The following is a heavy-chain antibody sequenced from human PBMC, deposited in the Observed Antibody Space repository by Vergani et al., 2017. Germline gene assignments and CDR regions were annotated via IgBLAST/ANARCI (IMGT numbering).Heavy chain of an antibody. D-gene: IGHD3-10*01. CDR3: ARDGGPGVYYGSDSDAFDI. V-gene: IGHV3-20*04. J-gene: IGHJ3*02. Sequence: EVQLVESGGGVVRPGGSLRLSCAASGFTFDDYGMNWVRQAPGKGLEWVSGINWNGGNTGYADSVKGRFTISRDNAKNSLYLQMNSLRAEDTALYYCARDGGPGVYYGSDSDAFDIWGQGTMVTVSS. CDR1: GFTFDDYG. CDR2: INWNGGNT.